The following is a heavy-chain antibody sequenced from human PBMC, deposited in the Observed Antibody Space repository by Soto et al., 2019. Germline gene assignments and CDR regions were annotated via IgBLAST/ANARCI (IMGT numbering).Heavy chain of an antibody. Sequence: PGGSLRLSCAASGFTFDDYAMHWARQAPGKGLEWVSGISWNSGSIGYADSVKGRFTISRDNAKNSLYLQMNSLRAEDTALYYCAKDLTVDHYYYYGMDVWGQGTTVTVSS. V-gene: IGHV3-9*01. D-gene: IGHD2-15*01. CDR1: GFTFDDYA. CDR2: ISWNSGSI. J-gene: IGHJ6*02. CDR3: AKDLTVDHYYYYGMDV.